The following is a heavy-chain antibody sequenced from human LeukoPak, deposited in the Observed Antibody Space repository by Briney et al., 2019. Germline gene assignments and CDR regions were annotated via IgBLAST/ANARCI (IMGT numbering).Heavy chain of an antibody. V-gene: IGHV4-31*03. CDR3: ARAAPDYAGSYYAMDV. J-gene: IGHJ6*02. D-gene: IGHD4-17*01. CDR1: GGSISSGGYY. Sequence: SQTLSLTCTVSGGSISSGGYYWSWIRQHPGKGLEWIGYIYYSGSAYYNASLKSRVTISVDTSKNQFSLKLSSVTAADTAVYYCARAAPDYAGSYYAMDVWGQGTTVTVSS. CDR2: IYYSGSA.